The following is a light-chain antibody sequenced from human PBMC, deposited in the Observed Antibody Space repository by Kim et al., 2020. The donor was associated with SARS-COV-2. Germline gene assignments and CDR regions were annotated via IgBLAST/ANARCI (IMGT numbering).Light chain of an antibody. Sequence: QSVLTQPPSVSGAPGQRVTISCTGSRSNIGANYHVHWYQQVPGAAPKLLIYGYTNRPSGVSDRFYGSRSGTSASLTITGLQAEDEADYYCQSYDNDLSGLIFGGGTQLTVL. CDR1: RSNIGANYH. V-gene: IGLV1-40*01. CDR3: QSYDNDLSGLI. CDR2: GYT. J-gene: IGLJ2*01.